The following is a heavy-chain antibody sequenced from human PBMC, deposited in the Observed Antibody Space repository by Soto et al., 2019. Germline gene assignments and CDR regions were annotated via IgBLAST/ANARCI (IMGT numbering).Heavy chain of an antibody. CDR2: INDSGST. CDR3: ASFLQGVLAYSSGWSFDY. CDR1: GGSFSGYY. Sequence: QVQLQQWGAGLLKPSETLSLTCAVYGGSFSGYYWSWIRQPPGKGLEWIGKINDSGSTNYNPSLKSRVTKSVDPSKNQFSLKQSSVTAADTAVYYCASFLQGVLAYSSGWSFDYWGQGTLVTVSS. V-gene: IGHV4-34*01. D-gene: IGHD6-19*01. J-gene: IGHJ4*02.